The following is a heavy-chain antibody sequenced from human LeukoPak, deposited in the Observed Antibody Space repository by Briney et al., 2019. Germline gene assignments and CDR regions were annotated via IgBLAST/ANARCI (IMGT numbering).Heavy chain of an antibody. J-gene: IGHJ4*02. CDR1: GFTFSSYG. CDR3: AKDLRLVRVLDY. V-gene: IGHV3-30*18. D-gene: IGHD6-19*01. Sequence: GRSLRLSCAAFGFTFSSYGMHLVRQAPGKGLEWVAVISYDGSNKYYADSVKGRFTISRDNSKNTLYLQMNSLRAEDTAVYYCAKDLRLVRVLDYWGQGTLVTVSS. CDR2: ISYDGSNK.